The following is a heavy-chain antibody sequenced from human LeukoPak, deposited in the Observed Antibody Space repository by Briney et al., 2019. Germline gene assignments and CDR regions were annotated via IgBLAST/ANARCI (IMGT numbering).Heavy chain of an antibody. D-gene: IGHD3-16*01. J-gene: IGHJ5*02. Sequence: PGGSLRLSCATSGFTFSDYSMTWDRQAQGKGLEWVSSITSTSSHINYADSVRGRFTISRDNAKNALFLQMTSLTDEDTALYYCARARLGYYDEYFDPWGQGTQVTVSS. CDR3: ARARLGYYDEYFDP. V-gene: IGHV3-21*01. CDR2: ITSTSSHI. CDR1: GFTFSDYS.